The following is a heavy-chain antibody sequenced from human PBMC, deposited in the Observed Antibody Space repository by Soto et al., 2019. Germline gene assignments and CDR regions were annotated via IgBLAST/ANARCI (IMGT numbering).Heavy chain of an antibody. CDR3: ARLLGYSYGHQEFFDY. D-gene: IGHD5-18*01. CDR2: IYPGDFDT. CDR1: GYNFNTYW. Sequence: PGESLKISCTGSGYNFNTYWIGWVRQMPGKGLEWMGIIYPGDFDTRYSQSFQGHLTMSVDKSINTAYLQWSSLVTSDTAMYYFARLLGYSYGHQEFFDYWGQGTPVHVS. V-gene: IGHV5-51*01. J-gene: IGHJ4*02.